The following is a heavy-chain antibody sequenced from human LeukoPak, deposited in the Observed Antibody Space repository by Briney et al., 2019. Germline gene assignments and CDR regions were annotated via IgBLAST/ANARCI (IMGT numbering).Heavy chain of an antibody. Sequence: GGSLRLSCTASGFTFSRYAMSWVRQAPGKGLEWVSGISGSAGNTYYADSVKGRFPISRDNSKNTLYLQMNSLRAEDTAVYYCAKGVVVVTSMNYFDYWGQGTLVTVSS. J-gene: IGHJ4*02. CDR3: AKGVVVVTSMNYFDY. D-gene: IGHD2-21*02. CDR2: ISGSAGNT. CDR1: GFTFSRYA. V-gene: IGHV3-23*01.